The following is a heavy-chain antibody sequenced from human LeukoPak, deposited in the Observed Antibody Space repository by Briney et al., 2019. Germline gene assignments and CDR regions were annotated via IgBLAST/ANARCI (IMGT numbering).Heavy chain of an antibody. J-gene: IGHJ4*02. V-gene: IGHV3-23*01. D-gene: IGHD2/OR15-2a*01. CDR1: GFSFSTYD. CDR2: ITANTRGSIT. CDR3: ARGGYFSFHY. Sequence: GASLRLSSVTSGFSFSTYDMSWVRQALGKGLEWVSGITANTRGSITYYADSVKGRFTISRDSSKDTLYLQMNSLRAEDTAVYFCARGGYFSFHYWGQGTLVTVSS.